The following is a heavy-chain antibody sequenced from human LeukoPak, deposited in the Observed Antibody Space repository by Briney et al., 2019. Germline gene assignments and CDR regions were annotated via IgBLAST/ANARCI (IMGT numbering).Heavy chain of an antibody. CDR2: ISGRGGST. Sequence: PPGGSLRLSCAASGFSFGSYAMSWVRQAPGKGLEWVSAISGRGGSTYYADSVKGRFTISRDNSKNTLYLQMNSLRAEGTAVYYCAKEAYSGSYYSWFDPWGQGTLVTVSS. CDR1: GFSFGSYA. D-gene: IGHD1-26*01. J-gene: IGHJ5*02. V-gene: IGHV3-23*01. CDR3: AKEAYSGSYYSWFDP.